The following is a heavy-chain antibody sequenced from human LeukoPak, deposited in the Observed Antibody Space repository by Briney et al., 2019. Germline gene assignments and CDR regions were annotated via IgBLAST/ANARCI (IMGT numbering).Heavy chain of an antibody. CDR3: ARESESSGWYDY. D-gene: IGHD6-19*01. CDR2: ISSTSSYR. V-gene: IGHV3-11*05. J-gene: IGHJ4*02. CDR1: GFTFSDYY. Sequence: GSLRLSCAASGFTFSDYYMSWIRQAPGKGLEWVSYISSTSSYRNYADSVKGRFTISRDNSKNSLYLQMNSLRSDDTALYYCARESESSGWYDYWGQGTLVTVSS.